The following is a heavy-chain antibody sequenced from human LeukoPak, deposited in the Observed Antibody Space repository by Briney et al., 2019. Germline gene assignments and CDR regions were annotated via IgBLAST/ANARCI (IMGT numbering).Heavy chain of an antibody. CDR1: GFTFSSYS. V-gene: IGHV3-21*04. CDR3: AKRGVVIRVILVGFHKEAYYFDS. J-gene: IGHJ4*02. CDR2: ISSSSSYI. D-gene: IGHD3-22*01. Sequence: GGSLRLSCAASGFTFSSYSMNWVRQAPGKGLEWVSSISSSSSYIYYADSVKGRFTISRDNAKNSLYLQTNSLRAEDTAVYFCAKRGVVIRVILVGFHKEAYYFDSWGQGALVTVSS.